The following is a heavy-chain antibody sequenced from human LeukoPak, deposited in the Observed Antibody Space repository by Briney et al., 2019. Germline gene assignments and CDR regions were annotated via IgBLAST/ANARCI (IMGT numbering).Heavy chain of an antibody. V-gene: IGHV4-59*01. D-gene: IGHD3-22*01. J-gene: IGHJ4*02. CDR2: IYYSGST. CDR3: ARGPDYYDSSGLDY. Sequence: SETLSLTCTVSGGSISSYYWSWIRQPPGKGLEWIGYIYYSGSTNYNPSLKSRVTISVDTSKNQFSLKLSPVTAADTAVYYCARGPDYYDSSGLDYWGQGTLVTVSS. CDR1: GGSISSYY.